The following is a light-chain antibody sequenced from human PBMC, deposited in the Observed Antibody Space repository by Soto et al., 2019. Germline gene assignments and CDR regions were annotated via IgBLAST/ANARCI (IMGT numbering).Light chain of an antibody. J-gene: IGKJ5*01. CDR2: DAS. CDR1: QSISSSY. CDR3: QQRSNWPPIT. Sequence: IVLPQSPGTLSLSPGKRATLSCRASQSISSSYLAWYQQKPGQAPRLLIYDASNRATGIPARFSGSGSGTDFTLTISSLEPEDFAVYYCQQRSNWPPITFGQGTRLE. V-gene: IGKV3-11*01.